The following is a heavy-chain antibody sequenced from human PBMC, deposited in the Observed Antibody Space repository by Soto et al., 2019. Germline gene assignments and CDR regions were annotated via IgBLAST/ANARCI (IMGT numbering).Heavy chain of an antibody. Sequence: QVQLVQSGAEVKKPGASVKVSCKASGYTFTSYAMHWVRQAPGQRLEWMGWINAGNGNTKYSQKFQGRVTITRDTSASTEYMELSSLRSEDTAVYYWASGGSPYWYFDPWGRGTLVTVSS. CDR3: ASGGSPYWYFDP. D-gene: IGHD1-26*01. V-gene: IGHV1-3*01. CDR2: INAGNGNT. J-gene: IGHJ2*01. CDR1: GYTFTSYA.